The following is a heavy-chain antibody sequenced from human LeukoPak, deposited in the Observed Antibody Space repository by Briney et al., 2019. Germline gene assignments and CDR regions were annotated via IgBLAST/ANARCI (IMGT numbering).Heavy chain of an antibody. CDR1: GGSISSYY. CDR3: AIPDLDILTGYWY. Sequence: SETLSLTCTVSGGSISSYYWSWIRQPPGKGLEWIGYIYYSGSTNYNPSLKSRVTISVDTSKNQFSLKLSSVTAADTAVYYCAIPDLDILTGYWYWGQGTLVTVSS. J-gene: IGHJ4*02. V-gene: IGHV4-59*12. CDR2: IYYSGST. D-gene: IGHD3-9*01.